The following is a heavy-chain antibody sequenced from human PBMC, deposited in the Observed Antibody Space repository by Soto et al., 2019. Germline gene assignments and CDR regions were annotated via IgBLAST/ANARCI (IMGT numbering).Heavy chain of an antibody. J-gene: IGHJ6*02. CDR3: ARGNLPPITRFGVVTLDYYYYGMDV. CDR2: ISSSGSTI. V-gene: IGHV3-48*03. Sequence: PGGSLRLSCAASGFTFSSYEMNWVRQAPGQGLEWVSYISSSGSTIYYADSVKCRFTISRDNAKNSLYLQMKSLRAEDTAVYYCARGNLPPITRFGVVTLDYYYYGMDVWGQGTTVTSP. D-gene: IGHD3-3*01. CDR1: GFTFSSYE.